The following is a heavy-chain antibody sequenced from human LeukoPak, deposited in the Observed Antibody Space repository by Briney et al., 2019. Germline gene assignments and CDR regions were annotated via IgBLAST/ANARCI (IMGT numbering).Heavy chain of an antibody. J-gene: IGHJ4*02. CDR2: IYSSGST. CDR1: GASVSGSNYY. CDR3: AKSGGYGLIDY. Sequence: PSETLSLTCAVSGASVSGSNYYWGWIRQPPGKGLEWIGYIYSSGSTYYNASLQSRVTISIDTSKNQFSLRLNSVTAADTAMYYCAKSGGYGLIDYWGQGTRVTVSS. D-gene: IGHD1-26*01. V-gene: IGHV4-39*01.